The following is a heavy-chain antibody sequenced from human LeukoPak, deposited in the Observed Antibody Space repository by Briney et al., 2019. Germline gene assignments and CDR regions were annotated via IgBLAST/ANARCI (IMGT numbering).Heavy chain of an antibody. D-gene: IGHD1-26*01. CDR3: ARDRGSQPFIDY. V-gene: IGHV4-34*01. J-gene: IGHJ4*02. CDR2: INHSGST. Sequence: SETLSLTCAIYGGSFSAYYWNWIRQPPGKGLEWIGEINHSGSTNYNPSLKSRVTISVDTSKNQFSLKLSSVTAADTAVYYCARDRGSQPFIDYWGQGTLVTVSS. CDR1: GGSFSAYY.